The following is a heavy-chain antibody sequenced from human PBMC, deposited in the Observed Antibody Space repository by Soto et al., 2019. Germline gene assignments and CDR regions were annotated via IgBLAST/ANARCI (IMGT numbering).Heavy chain of an antibody. Sequence: EVQLVETGGGLIQPGGSLRLSCAASGFTVSSNYMSWVRQAPGKGLEWVSVIYSGGSTYYADSVKGRFTISRDNSKNTLYLQMNSLRAEDTAVYYCAREGAVGWFGELSFYGMDVWGQGTTVTVSS. CDR2: IYSGGST. J-gene: IGHJ6*02. D-gene: IGHD3-10*01. CDR1: GFTVSSNY. V-gene: IGHV3-53*02. CDR3: AREGAVGWFGELSFYGMDV.